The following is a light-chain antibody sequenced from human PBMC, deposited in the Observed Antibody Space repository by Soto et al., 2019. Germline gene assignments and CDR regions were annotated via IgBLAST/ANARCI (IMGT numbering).Light chain of an antibody. Sequence: EIVMTQSPATLSVSPGERATLSCRASQSVSNNLAWYQQKPGQTPILLIYVASTRATGIPARFSGSGSGTEFTLTISSLQSEDFAFYYCQQYNVWPLTFGGGTKVEFK. CDR1: QSVSNN. CDR2: VAS. V-gene: IGKV3-15*01. J-gene: IGKJ4*01. CDR3: QQYNVWPLT.